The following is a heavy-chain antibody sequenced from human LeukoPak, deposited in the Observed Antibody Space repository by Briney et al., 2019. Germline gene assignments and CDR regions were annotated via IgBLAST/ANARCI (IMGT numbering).Heavy chain of an antibody. V-gene: IGHV3-30*02. CDR1: GFTFSSYG. D-gene: IGHD6-6*01. J-gene: IGHJ3*02. CDR2: IRYDGSNK. Sequence: GGSLRLSCAASGFTFSSYGVHWVRQAPGKGLEWVAFIRYDGSNKYYADSVKGRFTISRDNSKNTLYLQMNSLRAEDTAVYYCAKQYSSSSSAFDIWGQGTMATVSS. CDR3: AKQYSSSSSAFDI.